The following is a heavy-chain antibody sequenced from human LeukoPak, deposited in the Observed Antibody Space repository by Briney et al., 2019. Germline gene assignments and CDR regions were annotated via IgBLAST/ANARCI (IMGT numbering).Heavy chain of an antibody. J-gene: IGHJ4*02. V-gene: IGHV1-3*01. CDR2: INAGNGNT. D-gene: IGHD3-22*01. CDR1: GYTFTSYA. CDR3: TRDLTGHYSIDY. Sequence: ASVKVSCKASGYTFTSYAMHWVRQAPGQRLEWMGWINAGNGNTKYSQKFQGRVTITRDTSASTAYMELSSLRSEDTAVYYCTRDLTGHYSIDYWGQGTLVTVSS.